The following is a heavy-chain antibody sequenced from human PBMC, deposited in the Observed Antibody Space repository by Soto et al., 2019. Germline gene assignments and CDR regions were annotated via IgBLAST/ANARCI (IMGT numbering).Heavy chain of an antibody. CDR3: AKTKEGGFDP. CDR1: GDSISSNY. V-gene: IGHV4-59*01. Sequence: QVQLQESGPGLVKPSETLSLTCTVSGDSISSNYCSWIRQPPGKGLEWIGYFHYSANTNYNPSLKSRVIISVDTSKNQFFLKLTSVTATDTAVYYCAKTKEGGFDPWGQGILVTVSS. D-gene: IGHD3-16*01. CDR2: FHYSANT. J-gene: IGHJ5*02.